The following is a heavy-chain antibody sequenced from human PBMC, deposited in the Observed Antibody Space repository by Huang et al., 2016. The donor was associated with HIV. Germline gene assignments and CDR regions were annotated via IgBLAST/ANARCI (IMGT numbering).Heavy chain of an antibody. J-gene: IGHJ4*02. Sequence: QVQLVESGGGVVQPGRSLRISCAASGFTLSSYGMHWVRQAPGKGLEGVAVISYDAKTKYYADSVKCRFSISRDNSKTTVYLQLNSLRLEDTAVYYCAKGGSAAAVLDFWGQGTLVTVSS. CDR1: GFTLSSYG. D-gene: IGHD6-13*01. V-gene: IGHV3-30*18. CDR3: AKGGSAAAVLDF. CDR2: ISYDAKTK.